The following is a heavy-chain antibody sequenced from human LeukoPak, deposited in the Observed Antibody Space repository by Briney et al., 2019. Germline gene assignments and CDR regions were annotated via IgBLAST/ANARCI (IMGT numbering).Heavy chain of an antibody. Sequence: ASVKVSCKASGYTFTGYYMHWVRQAPGQGLEWMGWINPNSGGTNYAQKFQGRVTMTRDTSISTAYMELSRLRSDDTAVYYCARDQSLRYFDWLLYNAFDIWGQGTMVTVSS. CDR2: INPNSGGT. CDR3: ARDQSLRYFDWLLYNAFDI. V-gene: IGHV1-2*02. CDR1: GYTFTGYY. J-gene: IGHJ3*02. D-gene: IGHD3-9*01.